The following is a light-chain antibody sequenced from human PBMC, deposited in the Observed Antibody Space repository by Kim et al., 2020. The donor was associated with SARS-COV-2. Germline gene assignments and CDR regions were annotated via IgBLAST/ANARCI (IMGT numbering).Light chain of an antibody. CDR3: SSYTSSSTVV. Sequence: GQSLTISCTATSSEVGGYNSVSWYQQHPGKAPKLMIYDVSNRPSGVSNRFSGSKSVNTASLTISGLQAEDEADYYCSSYTSSSTVVFGGGTQLTVL. CDR2: DVS. CDR1: SSEVGGYNS. J-gene: IGLJ2*01. V-gene: IGLV2-14*03.